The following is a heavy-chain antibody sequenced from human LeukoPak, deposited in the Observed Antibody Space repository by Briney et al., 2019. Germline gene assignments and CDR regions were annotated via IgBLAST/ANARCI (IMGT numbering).Heavy chain of an antibody. V-gene: IGHV3-74*01. CDR2: INSDGSDT. D-gene: IGHD6-13*01. Sequence: GGSLRLSCAASGITFSSYWMHWVRQAPGKGLVWVSRINSDGSDTGYADSVKGRFTISRDNAKNTLYLQMNRLRAEDTAVYYCARDGTRSSWVAYNWFDSWGQGTLVTVSS. CDR1: GITFSSYW. J-gene: IGHJ5*01. CDR3: ARDGTRSSWVAYNWFDS.